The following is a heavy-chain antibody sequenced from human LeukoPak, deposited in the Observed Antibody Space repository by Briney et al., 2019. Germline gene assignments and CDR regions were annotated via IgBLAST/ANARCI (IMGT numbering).Heavy chain of an antibody. V-gene: IGHV4-59*02. CDR1: GASVSSHY. D-gene: IGHD7-27*01. J-gene: IGHJ4*02. CDR2: VYYSGNTGST. Sequence: PSETLSLTCSVSGASVSSHYWSWIRQPPGKGLEWIGYVYYSGNTGSTNYNPSLRSRVTMSLDTSKNQFSLTLTSVTAADTAVYYCATSMTGDVYFDYWGQGALVTFSS. CDR3: ATSMTGDVYFDY.